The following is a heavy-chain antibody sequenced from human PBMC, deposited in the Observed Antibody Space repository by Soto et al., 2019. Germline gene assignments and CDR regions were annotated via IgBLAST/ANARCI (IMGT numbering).Heavy chain of an antibody. V-gene: IGHV3-48*01. Sequence: PGGSLRLSCAASGFTFSSYSMNWVRQAPGKGLEWVSYISSSSSTIYYADSVKGRFTISRDNAKNSLYLQMNSLRAEDTAVYYCARARYYYYGSGCGQFDYWGQGTLVPVSS. D-gene: IGHD3-22*01. CDR3: ARARYYYYGSGCGQFDY. CDR2: ISSSSSTI. J-gene: IGHJ4*02. CDR1: GFTFSSYS.